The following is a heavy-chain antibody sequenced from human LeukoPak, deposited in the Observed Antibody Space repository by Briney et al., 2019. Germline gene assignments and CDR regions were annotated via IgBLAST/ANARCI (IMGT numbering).Heavy chain of an antibody. J-gene: IGHJ4*02. D-gene: IGHD6-19*01. CDR1: GFTFSSYA. Sequence: GGSLRLSCAASGFTFSSYAMHWVRQAPGKGLEWVAVISYDGSNKYYADSVKGRFTISRDNSKNTLYLQMNSLRAEDTAVYYYAREGSGWYEGLFDYWGQGTLVTVSS. V-gene: IGHV3-30*04. CDR2: ISYDGSNK. CDR3: AREGSGWYEGLFDY.